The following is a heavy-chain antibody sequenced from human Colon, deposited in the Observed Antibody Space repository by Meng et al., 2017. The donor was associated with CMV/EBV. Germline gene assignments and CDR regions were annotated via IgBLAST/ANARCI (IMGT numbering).Heavy chain of an antibody. CDR2: ISSSSSTI. CDR3: AGIYDFWSGTTGFDY. D-gene: IGHD3-3*01. CDR1: GFIFSSYS. V-gene: IGHV3-48*04. Sequence: GESLKISCAASGFIFSSYSMNWVRQAPGKGLEWVSYISSSSSTIYYADSVKGRFTISRDNAKNSLYLQMNSLRAEDTAVYYCAGIYDFWSGTTGFDYWGQGTLVTVSS. J-gene: IGHJ4*02.